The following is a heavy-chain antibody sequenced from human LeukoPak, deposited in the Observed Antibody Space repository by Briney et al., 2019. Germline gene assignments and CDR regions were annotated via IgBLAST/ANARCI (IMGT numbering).Heavy chain of an antibody. D-gene: IGHD5-12*01. V-gene: IGHV5-51*01. CDR1: GYSFTSYR. CDR2: IYPGDSDT. Sequence: GESLQISCKGSGYSFTSYRIGWVRQMPGKGLEWMGIIYPGDSDTRYSPSFQGQVTISADKSISTAYLQWSSLKASDTAMYYCARHSTAGSGYDSGVYWGQGTLVTVSS. J-gene: IGHJ4*02. CDR3: ARHSTAGSGYDSGVY.